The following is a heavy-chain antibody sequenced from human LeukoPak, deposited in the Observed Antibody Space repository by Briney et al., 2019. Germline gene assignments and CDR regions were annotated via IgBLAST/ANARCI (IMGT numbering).Heavy chain of an antibody. CDR3: ARTRAFGGNTPRAFDI. Sequence: SETLSLTCTVSGGSISSYSWSWIRQPPGKGLEWIGYISYSGSTSYNPSLKSRVTISVDTSKNQFSLKLSSMTAADTAVFYCARTRAFGGNTPRAFDIWGQGTMVTVSS. CDR2: ISYSGST. CDR1: GGSISSYS. D-gene: IGHD4-23*01. J-gene: IGHJ3*02. V-gene: IGHV4-59*01.